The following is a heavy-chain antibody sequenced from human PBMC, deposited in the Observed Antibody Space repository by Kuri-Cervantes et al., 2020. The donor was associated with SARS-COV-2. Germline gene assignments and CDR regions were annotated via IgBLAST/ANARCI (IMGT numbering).Heavy chain of an antibody. CDR1: GGSFSGYY. CDR2: INHSGST. J-gene: IGHJ2*01. Sequence: SQTLSLTCAVYGGSFSGYYWSWIRQPPGKGLKWIGEINHSGSTNYNPSLKSRVTISVDTSKNQFSLKLSSVTAADTAVYYCARHLNYYDSSGYYRTWYFDLWGRGTLVTVSS. CDR3: ARHLNYYDSSGYYRTWYFDL. V-gene: IGHV4-34*01. D-gene: IGHD3-22*01.